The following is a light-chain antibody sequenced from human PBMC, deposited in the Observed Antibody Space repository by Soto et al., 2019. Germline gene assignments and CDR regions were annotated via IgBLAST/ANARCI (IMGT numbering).Light chain of an antibody. CDR2: KSS. V-gene: IGKV1-5*03. CDR3: HPLNTSPWT. J-gene: IGKJ1*01. CDR1: QSVSIW. Sequence: DIQMTQSPSTLSASEGDRVTISCRASQSVSIWLAWYQQKPGRAPKLLIYKSSILESGVPSRFSGSESGTQFTLTISILQPDDFATKYNHPLNTSPWTFGQGTKLEIK.